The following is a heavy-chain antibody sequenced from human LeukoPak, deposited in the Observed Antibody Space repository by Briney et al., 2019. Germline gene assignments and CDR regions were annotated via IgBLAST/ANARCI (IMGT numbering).Heavy chain of an antibody. D-gene: IGHD3-10*01. CDR1: GFTFSSYA. V-gene: IGHV3-23*01. CDR2: ISGSGGST. J-gene: IGHJ5*02. CDR3: TRHLVRGVIGPPNWFDP. Sequence: GGSLRLSCAASGFTFSSYAMSWVRQAPGKGLEWVSAISGSGGSTYYADSVKGRFTISRDNSKNTLYLQMNSLRWGCTALYYCTRHLVRGVIGPPNWFDPWGQGTLVTVSS.